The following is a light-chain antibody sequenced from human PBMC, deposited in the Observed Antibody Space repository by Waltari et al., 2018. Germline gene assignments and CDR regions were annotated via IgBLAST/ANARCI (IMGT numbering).Light chain of an antibody. CDR2: KTS. J-gene: IGKJ2*01. CDR1: QNISSW. Sequence: DIQMTQSPSTLSASAGDIVTITCRASQNISSWLAWFQQKPGKAPKLLIYKTSTLQSGVPSRFLGGGSGTEFTVTISSLQPEDFATYYCQQYYRYPVTFGQGTKVDIK. CDR3: QQYYRYPVT. V-gene: IGKV1-5*03.